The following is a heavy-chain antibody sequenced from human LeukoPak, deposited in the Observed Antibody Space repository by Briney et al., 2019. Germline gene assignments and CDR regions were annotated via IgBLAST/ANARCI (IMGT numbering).Heavy chain of an antibody. V-gene: IGHV1-24*01. Sequence: EASVKVSCKVSGYTPTELSMHWVRQAPGKGLEWMGGFDPEDGETIYAQKFQGRVTMTEDTSTDTAYMELSSLRSEDTAVYYCATDYYGSGSYTWGQGTLVTVSS. J-gene: IGHJ5*02. CDR2: FDPEDGET. CDR3: ATDYYGSGSYT. D-gene: IGHD3-10*01. CDR1: GYTPTELS.